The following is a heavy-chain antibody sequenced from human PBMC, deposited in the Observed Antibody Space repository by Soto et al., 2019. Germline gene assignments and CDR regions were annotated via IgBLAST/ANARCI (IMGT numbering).Heavy chain of an antibody. V-gene: IGHV3-11*06. J-gene: IGHJ4*02. Sequence: QIQLVESGGGLVKPGGALRLSCEASGFTFSDFYMSWIRQAPGKGLEWLSYSSPKSNYREYAESVKGRHTSSRDNAKNSLSLQMNSLRVEDTAVYYCVRGGGGGQFDSWGQGTLVTVSS. D-gene: IGHD2-21*01. CDR3: VRGGGGGQFDS. CDR2: SSPKSNYR. CDR1: GFTFSDFY.